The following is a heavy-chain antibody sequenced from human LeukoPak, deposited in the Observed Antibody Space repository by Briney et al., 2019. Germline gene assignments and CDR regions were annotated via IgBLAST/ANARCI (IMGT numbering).Heavy chain of an antibody. CDR2: INHSGYT. CDR3: TRMTTGHDY. CDR1: GVSFDDYY. D-gene: IGHD4-17*01. Sequence: SETLSLTCAVSGVSFDDYYWAWVRQTPGKGLEWIGEINHSGYTNDNPSLKSRVTLSIDTSRKQFSLNLRSVTVADAGTYFCTRMTTGHDYWGQGTLVTVSS. J-gene: IGHJ4*02. V-gene: IGHV4-34*01.